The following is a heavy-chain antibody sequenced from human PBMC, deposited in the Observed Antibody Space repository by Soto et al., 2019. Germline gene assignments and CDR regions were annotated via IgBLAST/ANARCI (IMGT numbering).Heavy chain of an antibody. Sequence: EVQLLESGGGLVQPGGSLRLSCAASGFTFSTYAMSWVRQAPGKGLEWVSGMSGSGGSTYYADSVKGRFTITRDNSKNPLYLQMNCLRAEDTAVYYCMDLYSYGSGSYYKWGQGSLVTVSS. D-gene: IGHD3-10*01. CDR3: MDLYSYGSGSYYK. CDR1: GFTFSTYA. V-gene: IGHV3-23*01. J-gene: IGHJ4*02. CDR2: MSGSGGST.